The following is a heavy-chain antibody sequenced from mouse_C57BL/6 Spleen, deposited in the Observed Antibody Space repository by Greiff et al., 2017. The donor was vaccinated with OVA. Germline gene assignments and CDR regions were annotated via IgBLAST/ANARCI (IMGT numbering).Heavy chain of an antibody. CDR1: GYTFTDYE. D-gene: IGHD1-1*01. J-gene: IGHJ2*01. CDR3: ARFTGLDY. V-gene: IGHV1-15*01. CDR2: IDPETGGT. Sequence: QVQLQQSGAELVRPGASVTLSCKASGYTFTDYEMHWVKQTPVHGLEWIGAIDPETGGTAYNQKFKGKAILTVDKSSSTAYMQLSSLTSEDSAVYYCARFTGLDYWGQGTTLTVSS.